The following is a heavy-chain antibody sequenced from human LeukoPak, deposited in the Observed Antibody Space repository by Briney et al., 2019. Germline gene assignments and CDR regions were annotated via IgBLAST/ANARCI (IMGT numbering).Heavy chain of an antibody. CDR1: GYTFSSYA. CDR2: IIPILGIA. Sequence: GASVKVSCKASGYTFSSYAISWVRQAPGQGLEWMGRIIPILGIANYAQKFQGRVTITADKSTSTAYMELSSLRSEDTAVYYCARTLRERYYYGMDVWGQGTTVTVSS. CDR3: ARTLRERYYYGMDV. V-gene: IGHV1-69*04. J-gene: IGHJ6*02. D-gene: IGHD5-12*01.